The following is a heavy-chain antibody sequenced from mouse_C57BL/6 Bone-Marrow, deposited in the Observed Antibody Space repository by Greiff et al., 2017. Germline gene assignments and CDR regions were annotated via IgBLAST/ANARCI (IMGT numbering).Heavy chain of an antibody. Sequence: QVKLQQSGAELVRPGTSVKMSCKASGYTFTNYWIGWAKQRPGHGLEWIGDIYPGGGYTNYTEKFKGKATMTADKSSSTAYMQFSSLTSEDSAIYYCARWGNLLRDAIDYWGQGTSVTVSA. CDR2: IYPGGGYT. CDR3: ARWGNLLRDAIDY. V-gene: IGHV1-63*01. CDR1: GYTFTNYW. D-gene: IGHD1-1*01. J-gene: IGHJ4*01.